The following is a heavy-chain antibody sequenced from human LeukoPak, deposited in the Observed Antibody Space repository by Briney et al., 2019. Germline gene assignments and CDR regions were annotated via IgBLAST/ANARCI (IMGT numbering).Heavy chain of an antibody. V-gene: IGHV1-2*02. Sequence: ASVKVSCKASGYTFTGYYMHWVRQAPAPGQGLEWMGWSNPNVVGTSYAQKFQGRVTMTWDTSISTAYMELSSLGSDDTAVYYCARAGRRLPYTNNDAFDIWGQGTMVTVSS. J-gene: IGHJ3*02. D-gene: IGHD3-16*01. CDR1: GYTFTGYY. CDR3: ARAGRRLPYTNNDAFDI. CDR2: SNPNVVGT.